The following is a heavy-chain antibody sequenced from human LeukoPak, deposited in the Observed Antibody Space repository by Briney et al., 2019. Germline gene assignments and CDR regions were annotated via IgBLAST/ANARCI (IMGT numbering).Heavy chain of an antibody. V-gene: IGHV1-46*01. CDR1: GYTVTIYY. D-gene: IGHD5-12*01. CDR3: ARVSGYDNGFDY. CDR2: INPSGGST. Sequence: GASVTVSFTASGYTVTIYYLHWVRQAPGQGLEWMGIINPSGGSTSNAQKFQGRVTLTRDTSTSTVYMELSSLRSEDTAVYYCARVSGYDNGFDYWGQGTLVTVSS. J-gene: IGHJ4*02.